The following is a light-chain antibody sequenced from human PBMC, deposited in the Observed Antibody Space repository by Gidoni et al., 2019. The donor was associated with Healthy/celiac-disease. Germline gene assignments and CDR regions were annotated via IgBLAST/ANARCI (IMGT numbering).Light chain of an antibody. Sequence: DIQMTQSPSTLSASVGDRVTITCRASQSISSWLAWYQQKPGKAPKLLIYKASSLESGVPSRFSGSGYGTEFTLTISSLQPDDFATYYCQQYNSYWLTVGGGTKVEIK. J-gene: IGKJ4*01. CDR2: KAS. V-gene: IGKV1-5*03. CDR1: QSISSW. CDR3: QQYNSYWLT.